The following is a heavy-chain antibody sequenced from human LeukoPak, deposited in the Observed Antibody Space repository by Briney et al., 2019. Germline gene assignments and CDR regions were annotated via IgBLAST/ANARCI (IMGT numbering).Heavy chain of an antibody. CDR1: GGSISSSNYY. CDR2: IYHSGST. J-gene: IGHJ4*02. V-gene: IGHV4-39*07. D-gene: IGHD2-15*01. Sequence: PSQTLSLTCNVSGGSISSSNYYWGWIRQPPGKGLEWIGNIYHSGSTYYNPSLKSRVTISVDTYKNQFSPNLISVTAADTAVYYGATVVANWNYLNYWGQGTLVTVSS. CDR3: ATVVANWNYLNY.